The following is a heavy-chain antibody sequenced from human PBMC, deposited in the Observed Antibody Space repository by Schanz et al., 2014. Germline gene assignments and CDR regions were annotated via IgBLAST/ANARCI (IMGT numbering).Heavy chain of an antibody. CDR1: GITFSRHA. V-gene: IGHV3-23*04. CDR3: TTVERITIFEVVPYYYYYMDV. Sequence: EVHLVESGGGLVQPGGSLRLSCAASGITFSRHAMSWVRQAPGKGLEWVSAISGSGDNTFYADSVKGRFTISRDNSKNTLYLQMYSLRGDDTAIYYCTTVERITIFEVVPYYYYYMDVWGKGTTVTVSS. CDR2: ISGSGDNT. J-gene: IGHJ6*03. D-gene: IGHD3-3*01.